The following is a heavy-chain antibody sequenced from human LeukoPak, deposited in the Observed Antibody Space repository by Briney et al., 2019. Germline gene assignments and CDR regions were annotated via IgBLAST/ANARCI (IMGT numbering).Heavy chain of an antibody. J-gene: IGHJ4*02. V-gene: IGHV1-69*05. Sequence: SVKVSFKASGGTFSSYAISWVRQAPAQGLDWMGGIIPIFGTANYAQKFQGRVTITTDESTSTAYMELSSLRSEDTAVYYCASSRDGYNIYYFDYWGQGTLLTVSS. CDR3: ASSRDGYNIYYFDY. CDR2: IIPIFGTA. CDR1: GGTFSSYA. D-gene: IGHD5-24*01.